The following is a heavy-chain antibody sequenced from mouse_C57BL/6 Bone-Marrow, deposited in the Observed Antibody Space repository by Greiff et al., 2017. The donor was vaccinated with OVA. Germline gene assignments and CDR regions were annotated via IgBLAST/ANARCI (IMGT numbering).Heavy chain of an antibody. CDR3: ARDYDWAMDY. Sequence: EVMLVESEGGLVQPGSSMKLSCTASGFTFSDYYMAWVRQVPEKGLEWVANINYDGSSTYYLDSLKSRFIISRDNAKNILYLQMSSLKSEDTATYYCARDYDWAMDYWGQGTSVTVSS. V-gene: IGHV5-16*01. D-gene: IGHD2-12*01. CDR2: INYDGSST. J-gene: IGHJ4*01. CDR1: GFTFSDYY.